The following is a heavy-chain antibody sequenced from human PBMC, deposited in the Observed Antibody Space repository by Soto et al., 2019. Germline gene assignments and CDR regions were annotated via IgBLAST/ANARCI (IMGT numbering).Heavy chain of an antibody. V-gene: IGHV1-69*13. CDR2: IIPIFGTA. Sequence: GASVKVSCKASGGTFSSYAISWVRQAPGQGLEWMGGIIPIFGTANYAQKFQGRVTITADESTSTAYMELSSLRSEDTAVYYCASGSSSWPYCFDYWGQGTLVTVSS. CDR3: ASGSSSWPYCFDY. D-gene: IGHD6-13*01. J-gene: IGHJ4*02. CDR1: GGTFSSYA.